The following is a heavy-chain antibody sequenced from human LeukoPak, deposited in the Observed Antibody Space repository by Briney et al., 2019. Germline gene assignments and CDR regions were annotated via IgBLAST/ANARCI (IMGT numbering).Heavy chain of an antibody. CDR1: GYTFSDYY. V-gene: IGHV1-2*05. J-gene: IGHJ3*02. D-gene: IGHD6-13*01. Sequence: GASVKVSCTASGYTFSDYYMHWVRQAPGPGLEWMGRINPKSGGTSYAQKFQGRVTMTRDTSISTAYMELSRLTSDDTVVYYCARERIAAAGSIDVFDIWGQGTMVTVSS. CDR3: ARERIAAAGSIDVFDI. CDR2: INPKSGGT.